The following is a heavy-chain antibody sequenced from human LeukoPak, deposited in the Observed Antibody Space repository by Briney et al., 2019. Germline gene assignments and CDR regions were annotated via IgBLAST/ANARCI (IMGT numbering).Heavy chain of an antibody. V-gene: IGHV3-43D*03. Sequence: GGSLRLSCAASGFAFDEHAMHWVRQAPGKGLEWVCLISWDATNSYYADSVRGRFTISRDNGKNSLSLQMNSLRAEDTAVYYCARGEYSSGWSLSDYWGQGTLVTVSS. D-gene: IGHD6-19*01. CDR3: ARGEYSSGWSLSDY. J-gene: IGHJ4*02. CDR2: ISWDATNS. CDR1: GFAFDEHA.